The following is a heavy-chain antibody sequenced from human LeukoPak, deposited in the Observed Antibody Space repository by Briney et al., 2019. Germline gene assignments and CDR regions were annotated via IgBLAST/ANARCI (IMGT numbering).Heavy chain of an antibody. CDR1: GGSISSYY. CDR2: IYTSGST. Sequence: SSETLSLTCTVSGGSISSYYWSWIRQPAGKGLEWIGRIYTSGSTNYNPSLKSRVTMSVDTSKNQFSLKLSSVTAADTAVYYCARVPGDTIFGVVIFNWFDPWGQGTLVTVSS. D-gene: IGHD3-3*01. J-gene: IGHJ5*02. V-gene: IGHV4-4*07. CDR3: ARVPGDTIFGVVIFNWFDP.